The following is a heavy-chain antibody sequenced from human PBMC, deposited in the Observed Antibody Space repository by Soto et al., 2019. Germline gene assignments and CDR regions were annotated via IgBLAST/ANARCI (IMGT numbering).Heavy chain of an antibody. D-gene: IGHD1-7*01. Sequence: WGSLIISCAASVVTFSYYYRSWIRQAPVKGLEWVSYISSSSSYTNYADSVKGRFTISRDNAKNSLYLQMNSLRAEDTAVYYCARDVPTSITGTTSVFDYWGQGTLVTVSS. V-gene: IGHV3-11*06. CDR3: ARDVPTSITGTTSVFDY. J-gene: IGHJ4*02. CDR1: VVTFSYYY. CDR2: ISSSSSYT.